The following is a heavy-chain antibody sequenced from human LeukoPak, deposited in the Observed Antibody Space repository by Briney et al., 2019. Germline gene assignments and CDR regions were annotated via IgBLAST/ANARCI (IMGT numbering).Heavy chain of an antibody. CDR2: IYYSGST. V-gene: IGHV4-39*01. Sequence: SETLSLTCTVSGGSISSSSYYWGWIRQPPGKGLEWIGSIYYSGSTYYNPSLKSRVIISVDTSKNQFSLKLSSVTAADTAAYYCARHVDSSGYWRDWGQGTLVTVSS. CDR3: ARHVDSSGYWRD. CDR1: GGSISSSSYY. D-gene: IGHD3-22*01. J-gene: IGHJ4*02.